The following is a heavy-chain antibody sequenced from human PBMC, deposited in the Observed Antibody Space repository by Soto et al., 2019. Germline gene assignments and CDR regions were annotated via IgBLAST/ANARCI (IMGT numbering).Heavy chain of an antibody. V-gene: IGHV5-10-1*01. CDR1: GYSFTSYW. Sequence: PGESLKISCKGSGYSFTSYWISWVRQMPWKGLEWMGRIDPSDSYTNYSPSFQGHVTISADKSISTAYLQWSSLKASDTAMYYCARHSAGDRRTYYYYGMDVWGQGTTVTVSS. CDR3: ARHSAGDRRTYYYYGMDV. J-gene: IGHJ6*02. CDR2: IDPSDSYT. D-gene: IGHD2-21*02.